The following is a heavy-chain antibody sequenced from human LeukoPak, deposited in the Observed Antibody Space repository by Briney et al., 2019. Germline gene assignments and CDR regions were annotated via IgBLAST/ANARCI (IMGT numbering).Heavy chain of an antibody. CDR1: GFTFGSYA. D-gene: IGHD1/OR15-1a*01. CDR2: ISYDGSNK. J-gene: IGHJ4*02. CDR3: AREGITGTMYYFDY. Sequence: PGGSLRLSCAASGFTFGSYAMHWVRQAPGKGLEWVAVISYDGSNKYYADSVKGRFTISRDNSKNTLYLQMNSLRAEDTAVYYCAREGITGTMYYFDYWGQGTLVTVSS. V-gene: IGHV3-30*04.